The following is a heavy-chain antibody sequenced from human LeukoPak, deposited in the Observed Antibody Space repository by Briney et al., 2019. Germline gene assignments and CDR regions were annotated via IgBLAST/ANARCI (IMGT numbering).Heavy chain of an antibody. CDR1: GYSFTSYW. D-gene: IGHD6-13*01. CDR2: IYPGDSDT. V-gene: IGHV5-51*01. J-gene: IGHJ3*02. Sequence: GESQKISCKGSGYSFTSYWIGWVRQMPGKGLEWMGIIYPGDSDTRYSPSFQGQVTISADKSISTAYLQWSSLKGSDTAMYYCAFYSSSWYPDAFDIWGQGTMVTVSS. CDR3: AFYSSSWYPDAFDI.